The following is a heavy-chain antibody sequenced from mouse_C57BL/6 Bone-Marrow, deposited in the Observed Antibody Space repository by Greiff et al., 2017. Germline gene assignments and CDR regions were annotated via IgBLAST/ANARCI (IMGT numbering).Heavy chain of an antibody. D-gene: IGHD1-1*01. Sequence: QVQLQQPGAELVKPGASVQLSCKASGYTFTSYWMHWVKQRPGQGLEWIGMIHPNSGSTNYNEKFKSKATLTVDKSSSTAYMQLSSLTSEDSAVYYCARFTTVVVPRDYWGQGTSVTVSA. CDR2: IHPNSGST. CDR3: ARFTTVVVPRDY. V-gene: IGHV1-64*01. CDR1: GYTFTSYW. J-gene: IGHJ4*01.